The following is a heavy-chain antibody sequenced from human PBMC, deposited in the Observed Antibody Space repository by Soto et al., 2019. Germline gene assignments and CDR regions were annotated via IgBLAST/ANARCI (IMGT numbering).Heavy chain of an antibody. Sequence: QVQLVESGGGVVQPGRSLRLSCAASGFTFSSYGMHWVRQAPGKGLEWVAVICYDGSNKYYADSVKGRFTISRDNSKNTLYLQMNSLGAEDTAVYYCARDPVGYCISTSCHRYGMDVWGQGTTVTVSS. CDR2: ICYDGSNK. J-gene: IGHJ6*02. CDR1: GFTFSSYG. CDR3: ARDPVGYCISTSCHRYGMDV. V-gene: IGHV3-33*01. D-gene: IGHD2-2*01.